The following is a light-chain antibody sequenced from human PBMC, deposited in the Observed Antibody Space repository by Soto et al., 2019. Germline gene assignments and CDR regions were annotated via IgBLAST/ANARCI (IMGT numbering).Light chain of an antibody. V-gene: IGKV1-12*02. CDR3: QQANGDPWT. CDR1: HDVRSW. CDR2: GAS. Sequence: DIQMTQSPSSVSASVGDRVTISCRANHDVRSWLAWYQQKPGKAPNLLIYGASTLQSGVPSRFSGSGSGTDFTLTISSLQPEDFATYYCQQANGDPWTFGQGTKVEIK. J-gene: IGKJ1*01.